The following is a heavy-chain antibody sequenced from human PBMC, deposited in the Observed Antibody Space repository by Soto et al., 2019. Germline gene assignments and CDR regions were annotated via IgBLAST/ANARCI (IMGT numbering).Heavy chain of an antibody. Sequence: SETLSLTCTVSGGSISSSSYYWGWIRQPPGKGLEWIGSIYYSGSTYYNPSLKSRVTISVDTSKNQFSLKLSSVTAADTAVYYCARLAIASIAAAGHWFDPWGQGTLVTVSS. V-gene: IGHV4-39*01. CDR2: IYYSGST. CDR1: GGSISSSSYY. J-gene: IGHJ5*02. D-gene: IGHD6-13*01. CDR3: ARLAIASIAAAGHWFDP.